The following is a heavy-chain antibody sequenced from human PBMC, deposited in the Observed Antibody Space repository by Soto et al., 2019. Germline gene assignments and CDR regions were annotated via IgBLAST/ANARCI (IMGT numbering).Heavy chain of an antibody. CDR2: ISWNSGSI. J-gene: IGHJ4*02. Sequence: EVQLVESGGGLVQPGRSLRLSCAASGFTFDDYAMHWVRQAPGKGLEWVSGISWNSGSIGYADSVKGRFTISRDNGKNSPYLQMNSLRAEDTALYYCAKRAHDYGDYAMPQDYWCQGTLVTVSS. CDR1: GFTFDDYA. D-gene: IGHD4-17*01. CDR3: AKRAHDYGDYAMPQDY. V-gene: IGHV3-9*01.